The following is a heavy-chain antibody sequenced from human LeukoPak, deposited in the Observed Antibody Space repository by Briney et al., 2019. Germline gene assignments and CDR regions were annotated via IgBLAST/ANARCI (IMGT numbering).Heavy chain of an antibody. J-gene: IGHJ4*02. Sequence: GGSLRLSCAASGFTFSSYWMSWVRQAPGKGLEWVANIKQDGSEKYYVDSVKGRFTISRDNAKNSLYLQMNSLRAEDTAVYYCAREGNYYDSSGYYYEGYWGQGTLVTVST. CDR3: AREGNYYDSSGYYYEGY. D-gene: IGHD3-22*01. V-gene: IGHV3-7*01. CDR2: IKQDGSEK. CDR1: GFTFSSYW.